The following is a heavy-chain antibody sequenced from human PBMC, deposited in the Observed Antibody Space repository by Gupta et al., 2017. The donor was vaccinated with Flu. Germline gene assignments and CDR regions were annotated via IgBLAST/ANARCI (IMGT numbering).Heavy chain of an antibody. CDR2: IKTKHEGGEA. D-gene: IGHD7-27*01. Sequence: GFTFNDAWMSWVRQATGKGLEWIGLIKTKHEGGEAHYAAPVKGRFIISRDDSNNTLYLQMNNLKTADTAVYFCTTVVGTTSSPRADWGQGTLVTVSS. CDR3: TTVVGTTSSPRAD. CDR1: GFTFNDAW. J-gene: IGHJ4*02. V-gene: IGHV3-15*01.